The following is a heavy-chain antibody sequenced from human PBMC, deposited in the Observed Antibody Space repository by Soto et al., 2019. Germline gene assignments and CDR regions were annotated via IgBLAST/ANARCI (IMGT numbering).Heavy chain of an antibody. J-gene: IGHJ5*02. CDR3: ARARIVYSHGYRWFDP. V-gene: IGHV4-34*01. CDR2: INHSGST. D-gene: IGHD5-18*01. CDR1: GGSISGYY. Sequence: QVQLQQWGAGLLKPSETLSLTCAVYGGSISGYYWSWIRQPPGKGLEWIGEINHSGSTNYNPSLKSRVTISVDTSKNQFSLKLSSVTAADTAVYYCARARIVYSHGYRWFDPWGQGTLVTVSS.